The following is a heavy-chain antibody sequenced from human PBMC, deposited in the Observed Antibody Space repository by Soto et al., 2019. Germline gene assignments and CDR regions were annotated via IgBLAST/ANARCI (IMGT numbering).Heavy chain of an antibody. CDR3: ARDGSELATVITHWYFDL. J-gene: IGHJ2*01. V-gene: IGHV6-1*01. D-gene: IGHD4-17*01. CDR2: TYYRSKWYN. CDR1: GXXVSSNRAA. Sequence: GXXVSSNRAAWNWIRQSPSRGLEWLGRTYYRSKWYNDYAVSVKSRITINPDTSKNQFSLQLNSVTPEDTDVYYCARDGSELATVITHWYFDLWGRGTLVTVSS.